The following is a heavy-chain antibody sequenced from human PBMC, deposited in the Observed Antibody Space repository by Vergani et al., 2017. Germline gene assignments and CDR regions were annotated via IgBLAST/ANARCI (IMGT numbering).Heavy chain of an antibody. CDR1: GFTFSDYA. Sequence: QVQLVESGGGVVPPGMSLRLSCQASGFTFSDYAMHWVRQAPGKGVEWLALISYDGSSYYADSVKGRFTISRDISKDTVYLQMNSLRPEDTAVYYCARAENVVLPAAIGYWGQGTLVTVSS. D-gene: IGHD2-2*02. J-gene: IGHJ4*02. V-gene: IGHV3-30*04. CDR3: ARAENVVLPAAIGY. CDR2: ISYDGSS.